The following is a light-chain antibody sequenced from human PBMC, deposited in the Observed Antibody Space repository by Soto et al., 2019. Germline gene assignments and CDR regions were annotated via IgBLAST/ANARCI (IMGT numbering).Light chain of an antibody. CDR3: QQYYSAPWT. Sequence: DIVMTQSPDSLAVSLGERATINCKSSQSVLYSSNNKNYLAWYQQKPGQPPKLLIYWASTRESRVPDRFSGSGSGTDFTLTISSLQAEDVAVYYCQQYYSAPWTFGHGTKVEIK. J-gene: IGKJ1*01. CDR2: WAS. V-gene: IGKV4-1*01. CDR1: QSVLYSSNNKNY.